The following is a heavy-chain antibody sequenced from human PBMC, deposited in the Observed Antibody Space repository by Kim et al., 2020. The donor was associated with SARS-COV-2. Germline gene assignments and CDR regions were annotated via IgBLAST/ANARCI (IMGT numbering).Heavy chain of an antibody. D-gene: IGHD3-16*01. CDR1: GFTFSRYA. J-gene: IGHJ4*02. CDR3: AKDWGTDGYNTLFDY. CDR2: SSGGGGST. V-gene: IGHV3-23*01. Sequence: GGSLRLSCAASGFTFSRYAMSWVRQAPGKGLEWVSASSGGGGSTYHADSVKGRFTISRDNSKDTLYLQMNSLRAEDTAVYYCAKDWGTDGYNTLFDYWGQGTLVTVSS.